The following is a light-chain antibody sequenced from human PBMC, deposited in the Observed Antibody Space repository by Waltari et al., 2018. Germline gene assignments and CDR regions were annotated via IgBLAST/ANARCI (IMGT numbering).Light chain of an antibody. J-gene: IGLJ3*02. CDR1: SSDVGAYNY. CDR3: SSYTTSRTVV. Sequence: QSALTQPASVSGSPGQSIAISCTGSSSDVGAYNYVSWYQQYPGKAPKVMIYDVINRPSGVSDRFSGSKSGNPASLTISGLQAEDEADYYCSSYTTSRTVVFGGGTKLTVL. CDR2: DVI. V-gene: IGLV2-14*01.